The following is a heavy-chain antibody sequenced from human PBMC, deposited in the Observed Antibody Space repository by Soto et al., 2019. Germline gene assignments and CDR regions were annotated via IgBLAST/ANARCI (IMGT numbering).Heavy chain of an antibody. CDR1: GYSFTSYW. J-gene: IGHJ5*02. D-gene: IGHD6-13*01. CDR2: IYPGDSDT. CDR3: ARGPLRYSSRWLYSWFDH. Sequence: GESLKISCKGSGYSFTSYWIGWVRQMPGKGLEWMGIIYPGDSDTRYSPSFQGQVTISADKSISTAYLQWSSLKASDTAMYYCARGPLRYSSRWLYSWFDHWGQGTLVTVSS. V-gene: IGHV5-51*01.